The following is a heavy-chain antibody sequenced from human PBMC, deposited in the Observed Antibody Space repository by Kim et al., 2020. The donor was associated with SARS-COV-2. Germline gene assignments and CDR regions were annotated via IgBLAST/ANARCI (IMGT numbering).Heavy chain of an antibody. CDR3: ARPKTAEEWTFGVVIHGAFDI. CDR1: GGSISSSSYY. V-gene: IGHV4-39*01. J-gene: IGHJ3*02. D-gene: IGHD3-3*01. Sequence: SETLSLTCTVSGGSISSSSYYWGWIRQPPGKGLEWIGSIYYSGSTYYNPSLKSRVTISVDTSKNQFSLKLSSVTAADTAVYYCARPKTAEEWTFGVVIHGAFDIWGQGTMVTVSS. CDR2: IYYSGST.